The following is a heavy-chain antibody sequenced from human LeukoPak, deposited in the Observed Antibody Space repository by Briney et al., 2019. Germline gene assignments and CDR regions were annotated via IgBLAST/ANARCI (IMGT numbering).Heavy chain of an antibody. V-gene: IGHV3-48*01. D-gene: IGHD6-19*01. Sequence: QAGGSLRLSCAAPGFTFSSYSMNWVRQAPGKGLEWVSYVSSSSSTIYYADSVKGRFTISRDNAKNSLYLQTNSLRAEDTAVYYCARRWLVRYYFDYWGQGTLVTVSS. J-gene: IGHJ4*02. CDR3: ARRWLVRYYFDY. CDR1: GFTFSSYS. CDR2: VSSSSSTI.